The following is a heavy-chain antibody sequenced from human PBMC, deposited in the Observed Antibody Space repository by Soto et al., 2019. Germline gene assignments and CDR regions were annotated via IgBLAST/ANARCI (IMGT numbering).Heavy chain of an antibody. V-gene: IGHV1-2*02. Sequence: ASVQVSSKASGYTFPGYYMHWVRHAPGQGREWMEGINPNNGGTNYAQKFQGKVTMTTDTAISPDYRELSRLRSDDTAVYYRARVLGLAARPEFGDWGQGXLVTVSS. CDR1: GYTFPGYY. CDR2: INPNNGGT. D-gene: IGHD6-6*01. J-gene: IGHJ4*02. CDR3: ARVLGLAARPEFGD.